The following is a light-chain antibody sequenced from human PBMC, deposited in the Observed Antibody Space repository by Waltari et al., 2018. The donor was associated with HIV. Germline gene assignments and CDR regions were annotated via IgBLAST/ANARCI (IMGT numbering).Light chain of an antibody. CDR1: ALSKNF. CDR3: QSAETSNNYVIL. V-gene: IGLV3-25*03. J-gene: IGLJ2*01. CDR2: KYT. Sequence: SYELTQPPSVSLSPGQTAKITWSGDALSKNFAYWYQQKSGQAPVLVISKYTERPSGIPERFSGSTSGTIVTLTISGVQAEDEADYYCQSAETSNNYVILFGGGTKLPVL.